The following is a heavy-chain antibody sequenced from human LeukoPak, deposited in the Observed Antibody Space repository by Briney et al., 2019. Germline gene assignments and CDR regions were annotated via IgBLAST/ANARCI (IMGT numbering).Heavy chain of an antibody. Sequence: SETLSLTCTVPGGSISSYYWSWIRQPPGKGLEWIGYIYYSGSTNYNPSLKSRVTISVDTSKNQFSLKLSSVTAADTVVYYCARGPYSSGWFSGWFDPWGQGTLVTVSS. CDR1: GGSISSYY. J-gene: IGHJ5*02. CDR2: IYYSGST. CDR3: ARGPYSSGWFSGWFDP. V-gene: IGHV4-59*01. D-gene: IGHD6-19*01.